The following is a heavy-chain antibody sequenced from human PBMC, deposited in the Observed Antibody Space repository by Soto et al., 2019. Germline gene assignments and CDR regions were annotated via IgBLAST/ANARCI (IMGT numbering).Heavy chain of an antibody. CDR2: INTYNGYT. D-gene: IGHD4-4*01. CDR1: GYTFTSCG. CDR3: ASDLTKCLDV. J-gene: IGHJ6*02. Sequence: VHLVQSGAEVKKPGASVKVSCKASGYTFTSCGISWVRQAPGQGLEWMGLINTYNGYTNYPQNFQGRVTMPTDTSTGTVYMELRSLTSDDTAVYYCASDLTKCLDVWGQGTTVTVSS. V-gene: IGHV1-18*01.